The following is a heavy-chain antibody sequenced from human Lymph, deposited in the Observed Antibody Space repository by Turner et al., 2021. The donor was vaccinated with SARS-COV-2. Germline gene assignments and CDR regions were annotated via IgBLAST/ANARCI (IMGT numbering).Heavy chain of an antibody. V-gene: IGHV4-39*02. CDR2: ISYSGST. CDR3: AIRRWLRGPIDY. CDR1: GGSISSSSYY. Sequence: QLQLPESGPGLVKPSETLSLTCTVSGGSISSSSYYWGWLRQPPGKGLEWIGSISYSGSTYYNPSLKSRVTISVDTSKNHFSLKLSSVTAADTALYYCAIRRWLRGPIDYWGQGTLVTVSS. D-gene: IGHD5-12*01. J-gene: IGHJ4*02.